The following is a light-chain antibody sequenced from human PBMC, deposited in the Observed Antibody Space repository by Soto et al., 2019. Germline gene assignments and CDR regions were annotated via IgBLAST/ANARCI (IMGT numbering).Light chain of an antibody. V-gene: IGLV2-8*01. CDR3: SSYAGSNNPDV. CDR2: EVT. Sequence: LTQPPSASGSPGQSVTISCTGTSGDIGGYDYVSWYQQHPGKAPKLMIYEVTKRPLGVPDRFSGSKSGNTASLTVSGLQAEDEADYYCSSYAGSNNPDVFGTGTKVTVL. CDR1: SGDIGGYDY. J-gene: IGLJ1*01.